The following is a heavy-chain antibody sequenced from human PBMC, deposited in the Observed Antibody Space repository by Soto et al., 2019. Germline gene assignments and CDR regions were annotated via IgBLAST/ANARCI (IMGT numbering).Heavy chain of an antibody. Sequence: QVQLQESGPGLVKPSQTLSLTCTVSGASISSGGYYWSWIRQHPGKGLEWIGYIYYSGSTYYNPSLKSRVTISVDTSKNQFALKLSSVTAADTAVYYCARGSYYDSSGYYGPWGQGTLVTVSS. CDR3: ARGSYYDSSGYYGP. J-gene: IGHJ5*02. CDR1: GASISSGGYY. V-gene: IGHV4-31*03. D-gene: IGHD3-22*01. CDR2: IYYSGST.